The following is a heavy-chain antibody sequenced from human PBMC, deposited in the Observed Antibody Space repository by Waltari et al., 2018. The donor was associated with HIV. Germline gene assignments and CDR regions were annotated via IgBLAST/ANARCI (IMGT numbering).Heavy chain of an antibody. CDR2: ISSVGSYI. CDR1: GFTFRTYT. CDR3: AGGGYDYAWGTYRPFDY. V-gene: IGHV3-21*03. D-gene: IGHD3-16*02. Sequence: EVQLVESGGGLVKPAGSLRLSWAASGFTFRTYTMSWVRQAPGKGLEWVSSISSVGSYIYYPDSFKGRFTISRDNAKNSLYLQMNSLRAEDTAVYYCAGGGYDYAWGTYRPFDYWGQGTLVTVSS. J-gene: IGHJ4*02.